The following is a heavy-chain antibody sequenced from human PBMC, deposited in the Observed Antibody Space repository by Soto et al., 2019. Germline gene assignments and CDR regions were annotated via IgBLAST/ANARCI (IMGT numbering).Heavy chain of an antibody. V-gene: IGHV1-69*06. CDR1: GGTSTRYA. Sequence: QERLVQSGAEVRKPGSSVKVSCKVTGGTSTRYAINWVRQAPGQGLEWMGGIVPMVGTSKYAQKFQGRVTITADTSTNIAYMELRSLRSEDTGVYYCNRGSEYDFWSGYLWGQGTLVSVSS. CDR3: NRGSEYDFWSGYL. D-gene: IGHD3-3*01. J-gene: IGHJ4*02. CDR2: IVPMVGTS.